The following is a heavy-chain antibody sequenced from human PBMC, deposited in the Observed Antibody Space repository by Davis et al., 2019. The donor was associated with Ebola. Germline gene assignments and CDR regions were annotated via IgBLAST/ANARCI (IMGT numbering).Heavy chain of an antibody. CDR3: AKSGLSFGVVKYHYGTDV. D-gene: IGHD3-3*01. V-gene: IGHV3-23*01. CDR2: ISGSGGST. CDR1: GFTFSSYA. Sequence: GESLKISCAASGFTFSSYAMSWVRQAPGKGLEWVSAISGSGGSTYYADSVKGRFTISRDNSKKTLYLQMNSLRAEDTAVYYCAKSGLSFGVVKYHYGTDVWGKGTTVTVSP. J-gene: IGHJ6*04.